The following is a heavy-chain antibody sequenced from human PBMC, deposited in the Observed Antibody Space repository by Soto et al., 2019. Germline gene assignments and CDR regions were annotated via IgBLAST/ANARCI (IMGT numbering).Heavy chain of an antibody. D-gene: IGHD6-19*01. V-gene: IGHV3-33*01. CDR3: ARDSHVGSGWQLTADY. Sequence: QVQLVESGGGVVQPGRSLRLSCAASGFTFSSYGMHWVRQAPGKGLEWVAVIWYDGSNKYYAESVKGRFTISRDNSKNTLHLPMNSLRAEDTAVYYCARDSHVGSGWQLTADYWGQGTLVTFAS. CDR1: GFTFSSYG. CDR2: IWYDGSNK. J-gene: IGHJ4*02.